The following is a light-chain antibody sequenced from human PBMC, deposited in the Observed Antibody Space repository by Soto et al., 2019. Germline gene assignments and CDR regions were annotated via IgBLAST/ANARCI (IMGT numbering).Light chain of an antibody. J-gene: IGKJ1*01. CDR1: QAVNTR. CDR3: HQRQSWPRT. CDR2: LAS. Sequence: EIVVTQSPATLSSFPGGRFNLSCRASQAVNTRLAWYQHKPGKAPRLLIYLASNRAAGVPARLSGSGSGTDLTITISDLETEDFAVYYCHQRQSWPRTFGQGTKVDIK. V-gene: IGKV3-11*01.